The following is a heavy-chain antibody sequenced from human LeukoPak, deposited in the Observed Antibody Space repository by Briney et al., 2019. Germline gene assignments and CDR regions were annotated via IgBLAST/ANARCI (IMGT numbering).Heavy chain of an antibody. V-gene: IGHV3-23*01. D-gene: IGHD3-10*01. Sequence: GGSLRLSCAASGFTFSSYAVSWVRQAPGKGLEWVSTISGTGDSTYYADSVKGRFSISRDNSRNTLYLQMNRLTADDTAVYFCARPGITMVIVGPYYFDYWGRGTLVTASS. J-gene: IGHJ4*02. CDR3: ARPGITMVIVGPYYFDY. CDR1: GFTFSSYA. CDR2: ISGTGDST.